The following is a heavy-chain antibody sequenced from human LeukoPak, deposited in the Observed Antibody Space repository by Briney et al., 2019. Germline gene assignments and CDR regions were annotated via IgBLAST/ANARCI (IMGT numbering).Heavy chain of an antibody. CDR1: GYTFTGYY. CDR2: LSPNSGDT. J-gene: IGHJ4*02. D-gene: IGHD6-13*01. Sequence: GASVKVSCKASGYTFTGYYLHWVRQAPGQEIEWMGWLSPNSGDTKFPQKFQGRVTMTRDPSISTASMELNRLTSDDTAMYSCARATEISRCNLAYWGQGTLVTVSS. CDR3: ARATEISRCNLAY. V-gene: IGHV1-2*02.